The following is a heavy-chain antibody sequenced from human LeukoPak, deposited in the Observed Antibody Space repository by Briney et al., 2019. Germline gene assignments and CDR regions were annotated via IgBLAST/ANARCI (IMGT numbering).Heavy chain of an antibody. CDR1: GYTFTGYY. V-gene: IGHV1-2*02. CDR3: ARDGYYYGSGSYYDFDY. CDR2: INPNSGGT. J-gene: IGHJ4*02. Sequence: ASVKVSCKASGYTFTGYYMHWVRQAPGQGLEWMGWINPNSGGTNYAQKFQGRVTMTRDTSISTAYMELSRLRSDDTAVYYCARDGYYYGSGSYYDFDYWGQGTLVTVSS. D-gene: IGHD3-10*01.